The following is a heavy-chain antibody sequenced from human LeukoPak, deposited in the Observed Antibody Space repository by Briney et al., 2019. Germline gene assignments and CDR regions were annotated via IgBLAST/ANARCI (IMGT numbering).Heavy chain of an antibody. J-gene: IGHJ4*02. Sequence: GGSLRLSCTVSGFTVSSNSMSWVRQAPGKGLEWVSFIYSDNTHYSDSVKGRFTISRDNSKNTLYLQMNSLRAEDTAVYYCARSVVGDSSGYEDYWGQGTLVTVSS. CDR3: ARSVVGDSSGYEDY. CDR2: IYSDNT. CDR1: GFTVSSNS. V-gene: IGHV3-53*01. D-gene: IGHD3-22*01.